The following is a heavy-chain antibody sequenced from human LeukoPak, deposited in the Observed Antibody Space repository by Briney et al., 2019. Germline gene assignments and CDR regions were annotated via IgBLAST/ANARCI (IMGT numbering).Heavy chain of an antibody. CDR3: ARWCYYDDTSGYDT. CDR1: GGSISSYY. CDR2: IYYSGST. Sequence: YPSETLSLTCTVSGGSISSYYWSWIRQPPGKGLEWIGYIYYSGSTNYNPSLKSRVTISVDTSKNQFSLKLSSVTAADTAVYYCARWCYYDDTSGYDTWGQGTLVTVSS. V-gene: IGHV4-59*12. D-gene: IGHD3-22*01. J-gene: IGHJ5*02.